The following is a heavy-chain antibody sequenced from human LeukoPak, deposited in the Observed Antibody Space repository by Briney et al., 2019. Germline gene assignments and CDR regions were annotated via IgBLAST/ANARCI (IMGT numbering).Heavy chain of an antibody. CDR3: ARQDYYDTSGYYYFDY. CDR1: GGSFSGYY. D-gene: IGHD3-22*01. CDR2: IYYSGRT. J-gene: IGHJ4*02. Sequence: SETLSLTCAVYGGSFSGYYWSWIRQPPGKGLEWIGSIYYSGRTYYNPSLKSRVTISVDTSKNQFSLKLSSVTAADTAVYYCARQDYYDTSGYYYFDYWGQGALVTVSS. V-gene: IGHV4-34*01.